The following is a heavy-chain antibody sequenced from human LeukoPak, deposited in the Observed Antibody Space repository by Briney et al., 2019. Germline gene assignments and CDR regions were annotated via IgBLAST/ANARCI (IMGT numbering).Heavy chain of an antibody. V-gene: IGHV5-51*01. J-gene: IGHJ5*02. Sequence: GESLKISCKGSGYSFTSYWIGWVRQMPGKGLEWMGIIYPGDSDTRYSPSFQGQVTISADKAISTAYLQWSSLKASDTAMYYCASYGTTDTGYNWFDPWGQGTLVTVSS. D-gene: IGHD4-11*01. CDR1: GYSFTSYW. CDR2: IYPGDSDT. CDR3: ASYGTTDTGYNWFDP.